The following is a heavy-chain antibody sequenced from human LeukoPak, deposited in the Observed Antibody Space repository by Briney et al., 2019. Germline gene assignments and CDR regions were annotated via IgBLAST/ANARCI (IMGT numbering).Heavy chain of an antibody. CDR2: IIYDGHSK. J-gene: IGHJ6*02. CDR3: ARDLSWNVDSWKYYYYYGMDV. V-gene: IGHV3-30-3*01. Sequence: GRSLRLSCAASGFTFSSYAMHWVHQAPGKGLEWVAVIIYDGHSKYYADFATGRFTISRDNSKNTLYLQMNSLRTEDTAVYYCARDLSWNVDSWKYYYYYGMDVWGQGTTVTVSS. CDR1: GFTFSSYA. D-gene: IGHD1-1*01.